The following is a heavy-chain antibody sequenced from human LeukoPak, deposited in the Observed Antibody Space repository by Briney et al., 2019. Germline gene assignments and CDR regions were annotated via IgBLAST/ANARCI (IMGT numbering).Heavy chain of an antibody. CDR3: ARAYYSTSWFPH. V-gene: IGHV4-34*01. CDR2: INHSGRT. D-gene: IGHD3-10*01. J-gene: IGHJ5*02. CDR1: GVSLSVYY. Sequence: SETLSLTCAVSGVSLSVYYWGWIRQTPGKGLECIGEINHSGRTNYNPSLKSRVTISADTSKNQFSLELRSVTAADTAVYYCARAYYSTSWFPHWGQGALVTVSS.